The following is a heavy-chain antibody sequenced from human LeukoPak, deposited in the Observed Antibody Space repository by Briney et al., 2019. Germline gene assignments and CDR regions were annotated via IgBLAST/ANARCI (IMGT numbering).Heavy chain of an antibody. V-gene: IGHV3-33*01. D-gene: IGHD3-10*01. CDR1: GFTFSSYG. Sequence: GGSLRLSCAASGFTFSSYGMHWVRQAPGKGLEWVAVIWYDGSNKYYADSVKGRFTISRDNSKNTLYLQMNSLRAEDTAVYYCARANGGSGSYYDYYYGMDVWGQGTTVTVSS. CDR2: IWYDGSNK. CDR3: ARANGGSGSYYDYYYGMDV. J-gene: IGHJ6*02.